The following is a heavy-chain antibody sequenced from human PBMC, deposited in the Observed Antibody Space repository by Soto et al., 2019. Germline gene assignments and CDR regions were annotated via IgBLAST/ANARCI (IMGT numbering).Heavy chain of an antibody. D-gene: IGHD6-13*01. V-gene: IGHV4-39*01. CDR2: IYYSGST. J-gene: IGHJ3*02. Sequence: PSETLSLTCTVSGGSISSSSYYWGWIRQPPGKGLEWIGSIYYSGSTYYNPSLKSRVTISVDTSKNQFSLKLSSVTPADTAVYYCASSGSADSSSWYSYDAFDIWGQGTMVTVSS. CDR3: ASSGSADSSSWYSYDAFDI. CDR1: GGSISSSSYY.